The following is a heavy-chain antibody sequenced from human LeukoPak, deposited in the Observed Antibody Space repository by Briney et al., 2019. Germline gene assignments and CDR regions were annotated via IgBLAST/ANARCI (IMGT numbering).Heavy chain of an antibody. CDR1: GFTFSSYG. D-gene: IGHD1-26*01. J-gene: IGHJ3*02. CDR3: ARELPSGSYWGGGFDI. V-gene: IGHV3-30*03. Sequence: GGSLRLSCAASGFTFSSYGMHWVRQAPGKGLEWVAVISYDGSNKYYADSVKGRFTISRDNSKNTLYLQMNSLRAEDTAVYYCARELPSGSYWGGGFDIWGQGTMVTVSS. CDR2: ISYDGSNK.